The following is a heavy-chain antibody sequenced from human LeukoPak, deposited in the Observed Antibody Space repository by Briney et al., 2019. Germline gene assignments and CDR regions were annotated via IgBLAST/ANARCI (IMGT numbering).Heavy chain of an antibody. CDR1: GFTFSSYA. Sequence: PGGSLRLSCAASGFTFSSYAMSWVRQAPGKGLEWVSAISGSGGSTYYADSVKGRFTISRDNSKNTLYLQMNSLRAEDTAVYYCAKDRPRGATRGLTKGPFDYWGQGTLVTVSS. D-gene: IGHD5-24*01. CDR2: ISGSGGST. J-gene: IGHJ4*02. V-gene: IGHV3-23*01. CDR3: AKDRPRGATRGLTKGPFDY.